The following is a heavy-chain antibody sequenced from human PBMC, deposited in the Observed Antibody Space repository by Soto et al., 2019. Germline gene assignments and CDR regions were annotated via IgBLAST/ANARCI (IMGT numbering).Heavy chain of an antibody. CDR2: ITTSGDRS. CDR1: GFNFSSYA. CDR3: ARGLEAGYYFAY. V-gene: IGHV3-23*01. D-gene: IGHD3-22*01. J-gene: IGHJ4*02. Sequence: EVQLLESGGRLIQPGGSLRLSCAASGFNFSSYAMSWIRQAPGKGPEWVAGITTSGDRSGYADSVKGRFTVSRANSQNTMYLQLNRLRGDDTAIYYCARGLEAGYYFAYWGPGTLVTVSS.